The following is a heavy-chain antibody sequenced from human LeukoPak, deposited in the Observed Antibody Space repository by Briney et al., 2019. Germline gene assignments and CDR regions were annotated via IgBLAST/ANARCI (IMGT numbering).Heavy chain of an antibody. V-gene: IGHV4-61*02. J-gene: IGHJ2*01. CDR2: IYTSGST. CDR3: AGTYYDILTGYPYFDL. CDR1: GGSISSSSYY. Sequence: PSETLSLTCTVSGGSISSSSYYWSWIRQPAGKGLEWIGRIYTSGSTNYNPSLKSRVTMSVDTSKNQFSLKLSSVTAADTAVYYCAGTYYDILTGYPYFDLWGRGTLVTVSS. D-gene: IGHD3-9*01.